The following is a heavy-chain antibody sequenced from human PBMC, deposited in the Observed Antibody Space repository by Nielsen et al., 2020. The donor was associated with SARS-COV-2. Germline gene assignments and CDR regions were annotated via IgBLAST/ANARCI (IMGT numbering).Heavy chain of an antibody. V-gene: IGHV4-34*01. D-gene: IGHD6-6*01. J-gene: IGHJ6*02. CDR2: INHSGST. CDR3: ARGVRPYYYYYYGMDV. CDR1: GGSISSYY. Sequence: GSLRLSCTVSGGSISSYYWSWIRQPPGKGLEWIGEINHSGSTNYNPSLKSRVTISVDTSKNQFSLKLSSVTAADTAVYYCARGVRPYYYYYYGMDVWGQGTTVTVSS.